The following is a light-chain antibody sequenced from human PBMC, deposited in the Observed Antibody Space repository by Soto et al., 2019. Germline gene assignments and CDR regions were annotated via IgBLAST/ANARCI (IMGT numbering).Light chain of an antibody. J-gene: IGKJ1*01. CDR2: DAS. CDR1: QSISSW. Sequence: DIQMTQSPSTLSASVGDRVTITCRASQSISSWLAWYQQKPGKAPKLLIYDASSLESGVPSRFSGSGSGTEFTLTNSSLQPDDFATYYCQHYNSYSEAFGQGTKV. V-gene: IGKV1-5*01. CDR3: QHYNSYSEA.